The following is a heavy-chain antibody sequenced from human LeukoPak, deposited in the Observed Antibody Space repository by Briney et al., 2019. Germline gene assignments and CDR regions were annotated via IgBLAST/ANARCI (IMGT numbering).Heavy chain of an antibody. J-gene: IGHJ4*02. D-gene: IGHD3-3*01. CDR2: ISYDGSNK. V-gene: IGHV3-30-3*01. CDR1: GFTFSSYA. CDR3: ARDTTIFGVVIDFDY. Sequence: GGSLRLSCAASGFTFSSYAMHWVRQAPGKGLEWVAVISYDGSNKYYADSVKGRFTISRDNSKNTLYLQMNSLRAEDTAVYYCARDTTIFGVVIDFDYWGQGTLVTVSS.